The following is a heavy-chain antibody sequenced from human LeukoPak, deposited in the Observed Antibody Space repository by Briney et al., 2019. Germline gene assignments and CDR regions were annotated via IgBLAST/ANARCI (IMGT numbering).Heavy chain of an antibody. V-gene: IGHV4-34*01. CDR1: GGSFSGYY. CDR2: INHSGST. CDR3: ARGRRFGGLA. Sequence: SETLSLTCAVYGGSFSGYYWSWIRQPPGKGLEGIGEINHSGSTNYNPSLKSRVTISVDTSKNQFSLKLSSVTAADTAVYYCARGRRFGGLAWSQGTLVTVSS. D-gene: IGHD3-10*01. J-gene: IGHJ4*02.